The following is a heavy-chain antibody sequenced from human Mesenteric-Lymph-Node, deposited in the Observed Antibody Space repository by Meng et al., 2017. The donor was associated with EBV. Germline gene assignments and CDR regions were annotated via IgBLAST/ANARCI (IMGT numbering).Heavy chain of an antibody. D-gene: IGHD3-9*01. CDR1: GYTFIAYY. CDR2: SNPNSGAT. J-gene: IGHJ5*02. CDR3: VRDHRTLTGSLDP. V-gene: IGHV1-2*06. Sequence: VRLLQSWVRAKKPGASGTCSCKPSGYTFIAYYIHWLRQAPGQGLEWMGRSNPNSGATNYAEKFQGRVTMTRDTSITTVYMEMSRLRSDDTAVYYCVRDHRTLTGSLDPWGQGTLVTVSS.